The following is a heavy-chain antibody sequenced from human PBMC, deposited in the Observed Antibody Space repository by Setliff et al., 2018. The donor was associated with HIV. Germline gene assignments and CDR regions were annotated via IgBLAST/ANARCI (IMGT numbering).Heavy chain of an antibody. V-gene: IGHV3-23*01. D-gene: IGHD6-25*01. CDR3: VKGGAALG. J-gene: IGHJ4*02. CDR1: GFSFSSYA. CDR2: IGGSGGST. Sequence: GGSLRLSCAANGFSFSSYAMSWVRQAPGKGLEWVSGIGGSGGSTYYADSVKGRFTISRDYSKNTVHLQMNSLTADDTAVYYCVKGGAALGWGQGTLVTVSS.